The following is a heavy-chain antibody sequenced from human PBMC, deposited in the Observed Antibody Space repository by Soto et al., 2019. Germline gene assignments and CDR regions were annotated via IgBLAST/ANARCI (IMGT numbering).Heavy chain of an antibody. D-gene: IGHD5-18*01. CDR2: ITRDGSST. CDR1: GFILSDYW. V-gene: IGHV3-74*01. J-gene: IGHJ4*02. Sequence: EVQLVESGGGLVQPGGSLRLSCAASGFILSDYWMHWVRQAPGEGLVWLSRITRDGSSTNYADSVKGRFTISRDNAKNTLYLQVHSLRGEDTAVYYCVRGANGYYYFDYWGQGTLVTVSS. CDR3: VRGANGYYYFDY.